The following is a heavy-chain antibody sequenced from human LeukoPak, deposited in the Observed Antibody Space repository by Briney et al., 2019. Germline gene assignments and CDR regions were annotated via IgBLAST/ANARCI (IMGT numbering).Heavy chain of an antibody. CDR2: VSGDGGTT. J-gene: IGHJ4*02. CDR3: AKAEYGGNYKPFDF. D-gene: IGHD4-23*01. Sequence: GGSLRLSCAASGFTFDDYAMHWVRQPPGKGLEWVSLVSGDGGTTYYADSVKGRFTISRDNIKNSLYLYLDSLRAEDTAFYYCAKAEYGGNYKPFDFWGQGTLVTVSS. V-gene: IGHV3-43*02. CDR1: GFTFDDYA.